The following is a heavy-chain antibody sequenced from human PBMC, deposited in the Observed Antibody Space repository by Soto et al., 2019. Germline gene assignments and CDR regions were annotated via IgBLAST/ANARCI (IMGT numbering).Heavy chain of an antibody. D-gene: IGHD3-10*01. V-gene: IGHV4-39*01. Sequence: QLQLQESGPGLVKPSETLSLTCTVSGGSISSSSYYWGWIRQPPGKGLEWIGSIYYSGSTYYNPSLKSRDTISVDTSKNQFSLKLSSVTAADTAVYYGATVWFGESQHWGQGTLVTVSS. CDR2: IYYSGST. CDR3: ATVWFGESQH. CDR1: GGSISSSSYY. J-gene: IGHJ1*01.